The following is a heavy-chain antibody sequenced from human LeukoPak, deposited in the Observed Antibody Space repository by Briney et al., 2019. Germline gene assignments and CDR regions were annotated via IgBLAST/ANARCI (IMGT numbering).Heavy chain of an antibody. V-gene: IGHV5-51*01. CDR2: IYPGDSDT. J-gene: IGHJ3*02. CDR1: GYSFTSYW. D-gene: IGHD3-22*01. CDR3: ARHGDDSSGRGAFDI. Sequence: EESLKISCKGSGYSFTSYWIGWVRQMPGKGLEWMGIIYPGDSDTRYSPSFQGQVTISADKSISTAYLQWSSLKASDTAMYYCARHGDDSSGRGAFDIWGQGTMVTVSS.